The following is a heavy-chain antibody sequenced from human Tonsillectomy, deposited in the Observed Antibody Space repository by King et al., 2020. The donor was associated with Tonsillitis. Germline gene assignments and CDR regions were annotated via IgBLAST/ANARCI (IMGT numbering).Heavy chain of an antibody. CDR1: GYTFTSYY. V-gene: IGHV1-46*04. Sequence: QLVQSGAEVKKPGASVKVSCKASGYTFTSYYMNWVRQAPGQGLEWMGMINPSGGTTRYAQELQGRVTMTRDTATNTGYMELSILRAEDTAVDYCARDRPCSSASCYGGSWFDPWGQGTLVTVCS. J-gene: IGHJ5*02. CDR2: INPSGGTT. CDR3: ARDRPCSSASCYGGSWFDP. D-gene: IGHD2-2*01.